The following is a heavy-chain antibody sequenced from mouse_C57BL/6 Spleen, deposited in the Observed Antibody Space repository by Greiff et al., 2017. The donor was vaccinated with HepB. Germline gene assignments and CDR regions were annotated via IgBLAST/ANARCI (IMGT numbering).Heavy chain of an antibody. CDR1: GYTFTSYW. D-gene: IGHD2-3*01. J-gene: IGHJ4*01. CDR2: IHPNSGST. Sequence: VQLQQSGAELVKPGASVKLSCKASGYTFTSYWMHWVKQRPGQGLEWIGMIHPNSGSTNYNEKFKSKATLTVDKSSSTAYMQLSSLTSEDSAVYYCAYDGLYYYAMDYWGQRTSVTVSS. V-gene: IGHV1-64*01. CDR3: AYDGLYYYAMDY.